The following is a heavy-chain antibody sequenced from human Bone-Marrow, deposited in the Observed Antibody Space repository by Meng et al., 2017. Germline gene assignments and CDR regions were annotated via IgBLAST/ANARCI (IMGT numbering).Heavy chain of an antibody. V-gene: IGHV5-51*01. CDR3: ARSYDILTGYPNHFDY. D-gene: IGHD3-9*01. CDR2: IYPGDSDT. J-gene: IGHJ4*02. Sequence: GGSLRLSCKGSGYSFTSYWIGWVRQMPGKGLEWMGIIYPGDSDTRYSPSFQGQVTISADKSISTAYLQWSSLKASDTAMYYCARSYDILTGYPNHFDYWGQGTRVTGYS. CDR1: GYSFTSYW.